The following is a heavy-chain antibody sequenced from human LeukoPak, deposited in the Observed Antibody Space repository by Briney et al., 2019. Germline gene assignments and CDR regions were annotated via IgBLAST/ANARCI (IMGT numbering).Heavy chain of an antibody. J-gene: IGHJ4*02. CDR2: IYYSGST. D-gene: IGHD2-21*02. CDR3: ARDRRTGVIVVVTALDY. V-gene: IGHV4-31*03. CDR1: GGSISSGGYY. Sequence: SETLSLTCTVSGGSISSGGYYWSWIRQHPGKGLEWIGYIYYSGSTYYNPSLKSRVTISVDTSKNQFSLKLSSVTAADTAVYYCARDRRTGVIVVVTALDYWGQGTLVTVSS.